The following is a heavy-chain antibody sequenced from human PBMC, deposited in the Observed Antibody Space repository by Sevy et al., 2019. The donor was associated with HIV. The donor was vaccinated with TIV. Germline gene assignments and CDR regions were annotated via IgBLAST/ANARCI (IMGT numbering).Heavy chain of an antibody. CDR2: IKGDGSEK. CDR3: ARDCSSASCLWGMDV. J-gene: IGHJ6*02. Sequence: GSLRLSCAASGFSFCNYWMRLVRQAPGKGLGGVAKIKGDGSEKYYVASVKGRFTISRDNAKTSLFLQMNSLRGEDTAVYYCARDCSSASCLWGMDVWGQGTTVTVSS. D-gene: IGHD2-2*01. V-gene: IGHV3-7*03. CDR1: GFSFCNYW.